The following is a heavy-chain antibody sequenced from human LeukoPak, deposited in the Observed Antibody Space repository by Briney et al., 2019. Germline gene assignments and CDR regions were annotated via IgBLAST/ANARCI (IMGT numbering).Heavy chain of an antibody. CDR1: GGSISSSSFF. J-gene: IGHJ4*02. D-gene: IGHD2-15*01. V-gene: IGHV4-39*01. CDR3: ARLGHCSGGGSCHHDY. Sequence: SDTLSLTCTVSGGSISSSSFFWGWIRQPPGQGLEWIMAIHYGGVTHYNPSLKSPVTIYADTSRNQFSLKLNSVTATDTAVYYCARLGHCSGGGSCHHDYRGQGTLVTVSS. CDR2: IHYGGVT.